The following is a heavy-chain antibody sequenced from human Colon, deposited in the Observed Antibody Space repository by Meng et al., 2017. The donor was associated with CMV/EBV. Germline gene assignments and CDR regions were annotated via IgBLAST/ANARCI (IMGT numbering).Heavy chain of an antibody. D-gene: IGHD3-10*01. CDR3: VREGYYGA. Sequence: GGSLRLSCAASEFIVSNNNMSWVRQAPGKGLEYVSVISSGGSTEYVDSVRGRFTISRDNSRSTLYLQMNNLSVEDTAVYYCVREGYYGAWGQGTLVTVSS. V-gene: IGHV3-66*01. CDR1: EFIVSNNN. J-gene: IGHJ5*02. CDR2: ISSGGST.